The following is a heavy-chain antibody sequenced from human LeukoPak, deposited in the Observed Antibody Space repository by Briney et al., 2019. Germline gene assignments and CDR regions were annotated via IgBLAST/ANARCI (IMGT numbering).Heavy chain of an antibody. CDR1: GFTFSTYN. D-gene: IGHD3-22*01. J-gene: IGHJ3*02. V-gene: IGHV3-21*04. CDR3: AKVAITMIIDI. Sequence: GGSLRLSCAASGFTFSTYNMNWVRQAPGKGLEWVSSITTSSTYIYYADSVKGRFTISRDNAKNSLYLQMNSLRAEDTAVYYCAKVAITMIIDIWGQGTMVTVSS. CDR2: ITTSSTYI.